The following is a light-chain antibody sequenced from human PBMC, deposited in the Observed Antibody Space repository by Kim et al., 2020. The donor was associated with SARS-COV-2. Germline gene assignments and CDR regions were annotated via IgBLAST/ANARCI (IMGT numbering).Light chain of an antibody. J-gene: IGKJ5*01. V-gene: IGKV3-20*01. CDR2: GAS. CDR1: QSVSSSY. Sequence: EIVLTQSPGTLSLSPWEGATLSCRASQSVSSSYLAWYQHKPGQAPRLLIYGASSRATAIPDRFSGSGSGTDFTLTISRLEPEDFAVYYCNQYGSSPITFGQGTRLEIK. CDR3: NQYGSSPIT.